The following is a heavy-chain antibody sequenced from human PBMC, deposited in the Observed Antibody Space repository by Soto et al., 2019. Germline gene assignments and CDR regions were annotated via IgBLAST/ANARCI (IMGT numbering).Heavy chain of an antibody. V-gene: IGHV3-11*06. Sequence: PGGSLRLSCVASGFTFSDYYMSWIRQAPGRGLEWISYISSSSSSTNYADSVKGRFTISRDNAENSLFLQMNSLRAEDTAVYYCAREYCSSTSCLNWFDPWGQGTLLTVSS. CDR2: ISSSSSST. J-gene: IGHJ5*02. CDR3: AREYCSSTSCLNWFDP. D-gene: IGHD2-2*01. CDR1: GFTFSDYY.